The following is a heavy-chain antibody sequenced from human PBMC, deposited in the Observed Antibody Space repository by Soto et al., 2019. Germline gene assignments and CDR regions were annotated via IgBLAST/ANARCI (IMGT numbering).Heavy chain of an antibody. V-gene: IGHV1-3*01. CDR1: GYTFTSYA. J-gene: IGHJ2*01. Sequence: ASVKVSCKASGYTFTSYAMHWVRQAPGQRLEWMGWINAGNGNTKYSQKFQGRVTITRDTSASTAYMELSSLRSEDTAVYYCASSTGYSYGPTWWYFDLWGRGTLVTVSS. D-gene: IGHD5-18*01. CDR2: INAGNGNT. CDR3: ASSTGYSYGPTWWYFDL.